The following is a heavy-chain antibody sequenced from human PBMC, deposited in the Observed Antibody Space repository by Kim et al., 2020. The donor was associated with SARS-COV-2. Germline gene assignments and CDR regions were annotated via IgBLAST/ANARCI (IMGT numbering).Heavy chain of an antibody. V-gene: IGHV1-18*01. D-gene: IGHD4-17*01. CDR2: ISGYSGNT. CDR3: ARDLYGDYDPLFDY. J-gene: IGHJ4*02. CDR1: GYIFSSYG. Sequence: ASVKVSCKASGYIFSSYGFSWVRQAPGQGPEWMGWISGYSGNTKYAERLQGRVTMTTDTSTSTVYMELGSLRSDDTAVYYCARDLYGDYDPLFDYWGQGTLVTVSS.